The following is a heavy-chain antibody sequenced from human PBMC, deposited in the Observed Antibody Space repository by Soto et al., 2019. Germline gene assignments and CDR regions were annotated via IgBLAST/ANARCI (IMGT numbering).Heavy chain of an antibody. D-gene: IGHD6-19*01. V-gene: IGHV3-48*04. CDR2: ISSSGSTT. CDR1: GFTFGSYG. Sequence: GGSLRLSCAASGFTFGSYGMHWVRQAPGKGLEYVSSISSSGSTTYYADSVKGRFTISRDNAKNSLYLQMNSLRAEDTAVYYCARAGISSGQHPDYWGQGTLVTVSS. CDR3: ARAGISSGQHPDY. J-gene: IGHJ4*02.